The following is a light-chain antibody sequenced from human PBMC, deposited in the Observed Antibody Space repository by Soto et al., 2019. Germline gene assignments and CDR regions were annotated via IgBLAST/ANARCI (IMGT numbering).Light chain of an antibody. V-gene: IGLV2-8*01. J-gene: IGLJ2*01. Sequence: QSVLTQPPSASGSPGQSVTISCTGTSSDVGGYNYVSWYQQHPGKAPKLMIYEVTKRPSGVPARFSGSKSGNTASLTVSGLQAEDEADYYCSSYAGSNNVLFGGGTKLTVL. CDR2: EVT. CDR1: SSDVGGYNY. CDR3: SSYAGSNNVL.